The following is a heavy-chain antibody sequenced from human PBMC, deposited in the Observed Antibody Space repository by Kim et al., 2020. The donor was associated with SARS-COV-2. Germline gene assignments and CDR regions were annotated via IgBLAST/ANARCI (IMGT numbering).Heavy chain of an antibody. CDR2: IYYSGST. D-gene: IGHD6-13*01. CDR3: ARRTISSAPWLSSWYLPYYYGMDV. CDR1: GGSISSGDYY. Sequence: SETLSLTCTVSGGSISSGDYYWSWIRQPPGKGLEWIGYIYYSGSTYYNPSLKSRVTISVDTSKNQFSLKLSSVTAADTAVYYCARRTISSAPWLSSWYLPYYYGMDVWGQGTTVTVSS. J-gene: IGHJ6*02. V-gene: IGHV4-30-4*01.